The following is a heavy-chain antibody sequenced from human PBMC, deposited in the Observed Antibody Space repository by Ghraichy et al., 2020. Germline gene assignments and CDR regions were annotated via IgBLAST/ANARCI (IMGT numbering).Heavy chain of an antibody. CDR2: ISSSGSTI. CDR3: ARDPTNYDYIWGSYRQHWYFDL. J-gene: IGHJ2*01. Sequence: GALRLSCAASGFTFSSYEMNWVRQAPGKGLEWVSYISSSGSTIYYADSVKGRFTISRDNAKNSLYLQMNSLRAEDTAVYYCARDPTNYDYIWGSYRQHWYFDLWGRGTLVTVSS. V-gene: IGHV3-48*03. CDR1: GFTFSSYE. D-gene: IGHD3-16*02.